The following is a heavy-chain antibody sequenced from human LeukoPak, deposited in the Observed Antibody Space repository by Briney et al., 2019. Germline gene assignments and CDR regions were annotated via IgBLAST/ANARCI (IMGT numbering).Heavy chain of an antibody. D-gene: IGHD5-24*01. Sequence: PSETLSLTCTVSGGSISSSSYYWGWIRQPPGKGLVWIGSIYYSGSTYYNPSLKSRVTISVDTSKNQFSLKLSSVTAADTAVYYCARQGDGREFDYWGQGTLVTVSS. CDR3: ARQGDGREFDY. J-gene: IGHJ4*02. CDR1: GGSISSSSYY. V-gene: IGHV4-39*01. CDR2: IYYSGST.